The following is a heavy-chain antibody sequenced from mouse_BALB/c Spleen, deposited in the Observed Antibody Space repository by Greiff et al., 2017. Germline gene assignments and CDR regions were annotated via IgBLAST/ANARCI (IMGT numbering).Heavy chain of an antibody. CDR2: IWGDGST. CDR1: GFSLTGYG. D-gene: IGHD2-4*01. CDR3: AREDDYDGAWFAY. J-gene: IGHJ3*01. Sequence: VMLVESGPGLVAPSQSLSITCTVSGFSLTGYGVNWVRQPPGKGLEWLGMIWGDGSTDYNSALKSRLSISKDNSKSQVFLKMNSLQTDDTARYYCAREDDYDGAWFAYWGQGTLVTVSA. V-gene: IGHV2-6-7*01.